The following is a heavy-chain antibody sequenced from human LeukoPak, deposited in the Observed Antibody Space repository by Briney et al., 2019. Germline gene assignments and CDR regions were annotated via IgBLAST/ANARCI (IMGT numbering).Heavy chain of an antibody. D-gene: IGHD2-15*01. CDR3: AKGPHTSSWYGSWFDS. CDR2: ISLDGCKE. Sequence: GWPLRLSCGASGFSFHKFAMRGVRQTPDKGLEGVAVISLDGCKEIYADSVNGRFTISRDNSKNTLYLHMNDLTPENTALYYFAKGPHTSSWYGSWFDSWGQGTLVTVSS. V-gene: IGHV3-30*18. J-gene: IGHJ5*01. CDR1: GFSFHKFA.